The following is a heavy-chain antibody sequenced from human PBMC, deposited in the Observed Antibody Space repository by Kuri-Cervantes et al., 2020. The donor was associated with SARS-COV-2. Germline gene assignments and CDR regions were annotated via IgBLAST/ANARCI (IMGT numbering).Heavy chain of an antibody. V-gene: IGHV1-69*13. CDR3: ASRDYGDHYFGSY. CDR2: IIPIFGTA. J-gene: IGHJ4*02. CDR1: GGTLSSYA. Sequence: SVKVSCKASGGTLSSYAISWVRQAPGQGLEWMGGIIPIFGTANYAQKFQGRVTITADESTSTAYMELSSLRSEDTAVYYCASRDYGDHYFGSYWGQGTLVTVSS. D-gene: IGHD4-17*01.